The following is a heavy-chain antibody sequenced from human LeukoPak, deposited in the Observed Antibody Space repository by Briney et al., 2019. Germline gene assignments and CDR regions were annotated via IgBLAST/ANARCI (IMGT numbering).Heavy chain of an antibody. Sequence: ASVKVSCNASGYTFTSYDINWVRQATGQGLEWMGWMNPNSGNTGYAQKFQGRVTITRNTSISTAYMELSSLRSEDTAVYYCARGQWFGELPYYYYMDVWGKGTTVTISS. J-gene: IGHJ6*03. CDR3: ARGQWFGELPYYYYMDV. V-gene: IGHV1-8*03. CDR1: GYTFTSYD. CDR2: MNPNSGNT. D-gene: IGHD3-10*01.